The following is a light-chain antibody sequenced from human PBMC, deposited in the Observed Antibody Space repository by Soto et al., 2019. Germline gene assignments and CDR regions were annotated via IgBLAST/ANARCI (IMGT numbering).Light chain of an antibody. J-gene: IGLJ2*01. CDR3: CSYAGRYTVL. Sequence: QSVLTPPRSVSGYPGQSVTISCTGTSSDVGAYNYVSWYQQHPGRAPKLMVYDVNKRPSGVPDRFSASKSGNTASLTISGLQAEDEAEYYCCSYAGRYTVLFGGGTKLTVL. V-gene: IGLV2-11*01. CDR2: DVN. CDR1: SSDVGAYNY.